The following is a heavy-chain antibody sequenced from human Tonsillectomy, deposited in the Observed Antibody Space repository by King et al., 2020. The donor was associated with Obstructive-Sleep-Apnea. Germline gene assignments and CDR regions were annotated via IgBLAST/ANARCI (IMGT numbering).Heavy chain of an antibody. CDR1: GFTFSSYW. D-gene: IGHD3-16*01. J-gene: IGHJ3*02. CDR2: IKQDGSVK. Sequence: VQLVESGGGLVQPGGSLRLSCAASGFTFSSYWMTWVRQAPGKGLEWVANIKQDGSVKYYVDSVKGRFTISRDNAKNSLYLQMNSLRAEDTAVYYCAGVVLGAFDIWGQGTMVTVSS. CDR3: AGVVLGAFDI. V-gene: IGHV3-7*03.